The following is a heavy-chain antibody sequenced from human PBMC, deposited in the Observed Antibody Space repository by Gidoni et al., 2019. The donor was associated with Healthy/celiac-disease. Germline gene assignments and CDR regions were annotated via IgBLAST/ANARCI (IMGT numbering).Heavy chain of an antibody. V-gene: IGHV1-24*01. CDR1: GYTLTELS. CDR3: ATVVRYCSGGSCYSPGYLDY. Sequence: QVQLVQSGAEVKKPGASVKVSCKVSGYTLTELSMHWVRQAPGKGLEWMGGFDPEDGETIYAQKFQGRVTMTEDTSTDTAYMELSSLRSEDTAVYYCATVVRYCSGGSCYSPGYLDYWGQGTLVTVSS. J-gene: IGHJ4*02. CDR2: FDPEDGET. D-gene: IGHD2-15*01.